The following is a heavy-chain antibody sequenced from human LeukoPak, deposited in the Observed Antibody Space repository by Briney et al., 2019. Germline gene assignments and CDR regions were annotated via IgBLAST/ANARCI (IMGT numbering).Heavy chain of an antibody. CDR1: GFTFSNYG. CDR2: ISGSGSSS. D-gene: IGHD3-3*01. CDR3: AKDQRTISTFDY. J-gene: IGHJ4*02. V-gene: IGHV3-23*01. Sequence: GGSLRLSCAASGFTFSNYGMCWVRQAPGKGVEGVSAISGSGSSSYYADSVKGRFTISRDNSKNTLYLQINSLRAEDTAIYYCAKDQRTISTFDYWGQGTLVTVS.